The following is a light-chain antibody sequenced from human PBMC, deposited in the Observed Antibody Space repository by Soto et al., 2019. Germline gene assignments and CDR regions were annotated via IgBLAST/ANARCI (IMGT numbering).Light chain of an antibody. V-gene: IGKV3-20*01. CDR2: GPS. Sequence: ELVLTQSSGTLSLSPGDRATLSCRASQSVSSTYLAWYQQKPGQAPRLLMYGPSSRATGIPDRFSGSGSGTDFTLTISRLEPEDFGVYFCQHYASSPYTFGQGTKLEIK. CDR3: QHYASSPYT. J-gene: IGKJ2*01. CDR1: QSVSSTY.